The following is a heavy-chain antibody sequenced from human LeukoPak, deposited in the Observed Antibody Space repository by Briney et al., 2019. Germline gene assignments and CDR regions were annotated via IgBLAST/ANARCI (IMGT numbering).Heavy chain of an antibody. Sequence: PGGSLRLSCAASGFTFNSYSMNWVRQAPGKGLEWVSSISSSSSYILYADSVKGRFTISRDNAKNSLYLQMNCLGAGDTAGHYCAGGLTRTLRRSGYVCDYGGQGTLVTVSS. J-gene: IGHJ4*02. D-gene: IGHD3-10*02. CDR3: AGGLTRTLRRSGYVCDY. V-gene: IGHV3-21*01. CDR2: ISSSSSYI. CDR1: GFTFNSYS.